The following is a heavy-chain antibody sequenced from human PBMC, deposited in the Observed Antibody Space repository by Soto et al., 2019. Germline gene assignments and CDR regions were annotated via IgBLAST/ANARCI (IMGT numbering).Heavy chain of an antibody. CDR1: GGTFSSYS. V-gene: IGHV1-69*01. J-gene: IGHJ4*02. Sequence: QVQLVQSGAEVKKPGSSVKVSCNASGGTFSSYSINWVRQAPGQGLEWMGAIIPISGTANYAQKFQGRDTITADESTSTAYIELDSLRSKDTAVYYCARDGGRHSGGIDYWGQGTLVTVSS. D-gene: IGHD1-26*01. CDR2: IIPISGTA. CDR3: ARDGGRHSGGIDY.